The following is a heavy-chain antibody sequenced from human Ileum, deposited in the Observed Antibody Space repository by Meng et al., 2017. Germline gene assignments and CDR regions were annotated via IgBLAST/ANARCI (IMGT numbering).Heavy chain of an antibody. CDR1: GYTFTSYG. J-gene: IGHJ5*02. CDR2: ISAYNGNT. CDR3: ARKFCSSTSCYIDWFDP. V-gene: IGHV1-18*01. Sequence: QVQLVQAGAEVKKPGAELKVSCKASGYTFTSYGISWVRQAPGQGLEWMGWISAYNGNTNYAQKLQGRVTMTTDTSTSTAYMELRSLRSDDTAVYYCARKFCSSTSCYIDWFDPWGQGTLVTVSS. D-gene: IGHD2-2*02.